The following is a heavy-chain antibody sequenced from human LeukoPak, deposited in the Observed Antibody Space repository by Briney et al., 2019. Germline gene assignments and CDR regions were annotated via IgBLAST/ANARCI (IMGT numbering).Heavy chain of an antibody. V-gene: IGHV1-2*06. CDR3: ARSAEHCNNGVCFTDYYMDV. CDR1: GYTFSGSY. D-gene: IGHD2-8*01. J-gene: IGHJ6*03. CDR2: INPNSGDT. Sequence: ASVTVSFKASGYTFSGSYIHWVRQAPGQGLEWMGRINPNSGDTNYAQKFQGRVTMTRDTSISTAYMELSSLTSDDTAVYFCARSAEHCNNGVCFTDYYMDVWGKGTTVTVSS.